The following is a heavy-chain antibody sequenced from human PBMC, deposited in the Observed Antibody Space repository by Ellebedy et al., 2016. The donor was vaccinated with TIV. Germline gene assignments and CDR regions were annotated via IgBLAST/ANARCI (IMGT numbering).Heavy chain of an antibody. CDR3: ARGISTGTSWYALDY. CDR1: GYTFTSYA. V-gene: IGHV1-3*01. J-gene: IGHJ4*02. Sequence: ASVKVSXXASGYTFTSYAMHWVRQAPGQRLEWMGWINAGNGNTKYSQKFQGRVTITRDTSASTAYMELSSLRSEDTAVYYCARGISTGTSWYALDYWGQGTLVTVSS. CDR2: INAGNGNT. D-gene: IGHD6-13*01.